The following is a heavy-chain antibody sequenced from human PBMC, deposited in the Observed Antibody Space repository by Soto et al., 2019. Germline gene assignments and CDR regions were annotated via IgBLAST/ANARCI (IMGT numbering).Heavy chain of an antibody. CDR2: IYYSGSP. CDR1: GGSISSGDYY. V-gene: IGHV4-30-4*01. CDR3: ARDTRAFQAWFDP. Sequence: QVQLQESGPGLVKPSQTLSLTCTVSGGSISSGDYYWSWIRQPPGKGLEWIGYIYYSGSPYYNPSLKSRVTISVATSKHQFSLKLSSVTAADTAVYYCARDTRAFQAWFDPWGQGTLVTVSS. J-gene: IGHJ5*02. D-gene: IGHD2-15*01.